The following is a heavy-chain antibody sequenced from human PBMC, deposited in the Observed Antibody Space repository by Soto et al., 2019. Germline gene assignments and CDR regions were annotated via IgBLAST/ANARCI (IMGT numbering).Heavy chain of an antibody. CDR3: ARVWERWFGELPFDY. Sequence: QVQLVESGGGLVKPGGSLRLSCAASGFTFSDYYMSWIRQAPGKGLEWVSYISSSSSYTNYTDSVKGRFTISRDNAKNSLYLQMNSLRAEDTAVYYCARVWERWFGELPFDYWGQGTLVTVSS. V-gene: IGHV3-11*06. D-gene: IGHD3-10*01. CDR2: ISSSSSYT. CDR1: GFTFSDYY. J-gene: IGHJ4*02.